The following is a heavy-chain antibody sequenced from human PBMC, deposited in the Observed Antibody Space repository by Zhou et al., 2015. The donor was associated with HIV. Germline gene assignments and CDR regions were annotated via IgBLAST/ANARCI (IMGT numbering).Heavy chain of an antibody. D-gene: IGHD2-2*01. V-gene: IGHV1-69*01. J-gene: IGHJ3*02. CDR2: IIPIFGTA. CDR3: ARDESGSSVVVPAAPWDDDFRGDDAFDI. Sequence: QVQLVQSGAEVKKPGSSVKVSCKASGGTFSSYAISWVRQAPGQGLEWMGGIIPIFGTANYAQKFQGRVTITADESTSTAYMELSSLRSEDTAVYYCARDESGSSVVVPAAPWDDDFRGDDAFDIWGQGTMVTVSS. CDR1: GGTFSSYA.